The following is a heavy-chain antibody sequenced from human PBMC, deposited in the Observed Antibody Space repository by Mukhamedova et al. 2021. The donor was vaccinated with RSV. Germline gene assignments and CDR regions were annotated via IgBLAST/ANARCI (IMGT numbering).Heavy chain of an antibody. CDR2: IYYGGST. D-gene: IGHD6-19*01. J-gene: IGHJ4*02. CDR3: ARFSGWYGDFDY. Sequence: IYYGGSTNNNPSLKSRVTISVDMSKNQFFLKLSSVTAADTAVYYCARFSGWYGDFDYWGQGTLVTVSS. V-gene: IGHV4-59*01.